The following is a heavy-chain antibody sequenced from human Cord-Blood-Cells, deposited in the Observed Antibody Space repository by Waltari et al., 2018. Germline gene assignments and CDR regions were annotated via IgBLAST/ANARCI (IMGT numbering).Heavy chain of an antibody. CDR1: VAPSSSSSSS. J-gene: IGHJ3*02. D-gene: IGHD1-26*01. CDR2: IYYSGST. V-gene: IGHV4-39*07. CDR3: ARHAHSGSYYMGAFDI. Sequence: LQERAQGRWSPWRPRSSTAPAPVAPSSSSSSSWAWIRQPPGKGLEWIGSIYYSGSTYYNPSLKSRVTISVDTSKNQFSLKLSSVTAADTAVYYCARHAHSGSYYMGAFDIWGQGTMVTVSS.